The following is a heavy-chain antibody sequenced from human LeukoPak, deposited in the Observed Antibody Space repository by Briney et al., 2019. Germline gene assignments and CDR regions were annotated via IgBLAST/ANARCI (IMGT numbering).Heavy chain of an antibody. J-gene: IGHJ4*02. CDR2: ITSSGSIM. Sequence: PGGSLRLSCAASGFTFSNYEMNWVRQAPGKGLEWVSYITSSGSIMYYPDSVKGRFTISRDNAKNPLYPQMNSLRAEDTAVYYCAREGDYGDSDYWGQGTLVTVSS. CDR1: GFTFSNYE. CDR3: AREGDYGDSDY. V-gene: IGHV3-48*03. D-gene: IGHD4-17*01.